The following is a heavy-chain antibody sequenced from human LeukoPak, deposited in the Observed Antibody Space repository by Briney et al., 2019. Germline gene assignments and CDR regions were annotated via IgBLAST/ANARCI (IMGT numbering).Heavy chain of an antibody. Sequence: PGGSLRLSCAASGFTFSSYWMHWVRQAPGKGLVWVSRINSDGSSTSYADSVKGRFTISRDNAKNTLYLQMNSLRAEDTAVYYWAKGGGDDSSGYKKNWFDPWGQGTLVTVSS. CDR1: GFTFSSYW. J-gene: IGHJ5*02. CDR3: AKGGGDDSSGYKKNWFDP. CDR2: INSDGSST. D-gene: IGHD3-22*01. V-gene: IGHV3-74*01.